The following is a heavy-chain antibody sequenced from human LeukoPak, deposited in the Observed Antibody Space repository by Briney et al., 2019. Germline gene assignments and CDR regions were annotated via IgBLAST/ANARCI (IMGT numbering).Heavy chain of an antibody. CDR2: INPNSGGT. V-gene: IGHV1-2*02. Sequence: ASVKASCKASGYTFTGYYMHWVRQAPGQGLEWMGWINPNSGGTNYAQKFQGRVTMTRDTSISTAYMELSRLRSDDTAVYYCARAPDVFWSGYRVAFDIWGHGTMVTVSS. CDR1: GYTFTGYY. J-gene: IGHJ3*02. D-gene: IGHD3-3*01. CDR3: ARAPDVFWSGYRVAFDI.